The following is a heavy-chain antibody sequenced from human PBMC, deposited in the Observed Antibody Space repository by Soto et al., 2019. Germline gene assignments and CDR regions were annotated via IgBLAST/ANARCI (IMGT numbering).Heavy chain of an antibody. D-gene: IGHD3-10*01. CDR1: GYTFTSYG. CDR3: ARDKGDGSVSYYGF. Sequence: QVQLVQSGAEVKKPGASVKVSCKASGYTFTSYGISWVRQAPGQGLEWMGWISAYNGNTNYAQKLQGRVTMTTDTSTSTAYMELRSRRFNDTAVYYCARDKGDGSVSYYGFWGQGTLVTVSS. V-gene: IGHV1-18*01. CDR2: ISAYNGNT. J-gene: IGHJ4*02.